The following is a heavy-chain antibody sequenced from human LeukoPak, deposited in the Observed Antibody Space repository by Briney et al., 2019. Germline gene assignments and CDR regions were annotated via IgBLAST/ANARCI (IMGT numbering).Heavy chain of an antibody. CDR3: ARRNYGGTLDY. CDR2: IYSGGST. D-gene: IGHD4-23*01. V-gene: IGHV4-34*01. Sequence: SETLSLTCAVYGGSFSGYYWSWIRQPPGKGLEWIGSIYSGGSTYYHPSLKSRVTISVDTSQKQFSLTLPSVTAADTAVYYCARRNYGGTLDYWGQGTLVTVSS. J-gene: IGHJ4*02. CDR1: GGSFSGYY.